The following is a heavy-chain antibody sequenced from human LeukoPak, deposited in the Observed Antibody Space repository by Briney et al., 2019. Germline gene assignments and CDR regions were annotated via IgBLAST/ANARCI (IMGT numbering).Heavy chain of an antibody. CDR3: ARSFEGYYFDE. Sequence: PGGSLRLSCAASGFTFTNYYMSWIRQAPGKGLEWVSFITTNGKTEYNADSVKGRSTIARDNAKNSVYLQLNSLRADDTAVYYCARSFEGYYFDEWGQGTLVTVSS. D-gene: IGHD3-9*01. CDR1: GFTFTNYY. J-gene: IGHJ4*02. V-gene: IGHV3-11*01. CDR2: ITTNGKTE.